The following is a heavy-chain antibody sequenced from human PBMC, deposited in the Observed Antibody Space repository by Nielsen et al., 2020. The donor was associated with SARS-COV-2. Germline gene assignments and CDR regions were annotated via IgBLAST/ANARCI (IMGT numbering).Heavy chain of an antibody. V-gene: IGHV1-46*01. CDR1: GYTFTSYY. CDR3: ARDYVAAAGTYYYYYGMDV. J-gene: IGHJ6*02. CDR2: INPSGGCT. Sequence: SVNVSCNASGYTFTSYYLHLVRQPPGQGLEWMGIINPSGGCTSYAQKFQGRVTMTRDTSISTAYMELSRLRSDDTAVYYCARDYVAAAGTYYYYYGMDVWGQGTTVTVSS. D-gene: IGHD6-13*01.